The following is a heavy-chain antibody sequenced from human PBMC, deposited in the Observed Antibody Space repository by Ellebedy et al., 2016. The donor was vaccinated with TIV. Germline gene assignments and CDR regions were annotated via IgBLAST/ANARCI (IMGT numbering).Heavy chain of an antibody. CDR3: ARERSGSGSYYNYFGMDV. D-gene: IGHD1-26*01. CDR2: ISTYNGNT. Sequence: AASVKVSCKASGYTFTGYGICWVRQAPGQGLEWMGWISTYNGNTNFAQKVQGRVTMTTDTSTRTAYMELRSLRSDDTAVYYCARERSGSGSYYNYFGMDVWGQGTTVTVSS. CDR1: GYTFTGYG. J-gene: IGHJ6*02. V-gene: IGHV1-18*04.